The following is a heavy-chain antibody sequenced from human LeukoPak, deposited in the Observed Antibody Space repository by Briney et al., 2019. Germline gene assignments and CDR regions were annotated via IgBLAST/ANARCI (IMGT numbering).Heavy chain of an antibody. J-gene: IGHJ2*01. CDR2: IRCDGSNK. CDR3: APGNGAFDL. Sequence: GGSLRLSCAASGFIFSSYWMSWVGQVPGKGLEWVAFIRCDGSNKYYADSVKGRFTISRDNSKNTLYLQMNSLRAEDTAVYYCAPGNGAFDLWGRGTLVIVSS. V-gene: IGHV3-30*02. D-gene: IGHD3-10*01. CDR1: GFIFSSYW.